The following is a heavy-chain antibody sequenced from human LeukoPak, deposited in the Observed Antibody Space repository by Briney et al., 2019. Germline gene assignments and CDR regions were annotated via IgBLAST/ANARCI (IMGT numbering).Heavy chain of an antibody. Sequence: SETLSLTCTVSGGSISSGGYYWSWIRQPPGKGLEWIGYIYHSGSTYYNPSLKSRVTISVDRSKNQFSLKLSSVTAADTAVYYCASYFREAAGTIGYWGQGTLVTVSS. J-gene: IGHJ4*02. CDR1: GGSISSGGYY. V-gene: IGHV4-30-2*01. D-gene: IGHD6-13*01. CDR3: ASYFREAAGTIGY. CDR2: IYHSGST.